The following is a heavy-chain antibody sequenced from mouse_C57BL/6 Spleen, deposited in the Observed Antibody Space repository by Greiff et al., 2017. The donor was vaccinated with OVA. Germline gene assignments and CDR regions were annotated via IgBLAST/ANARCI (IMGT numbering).Heavy chain of an antibody. V-gene: IGHV2-9-1*01. J-gene: IGHJ4*01. CDR3: ARNRNHYYGSSSYYYAMDY. Sequence: VQLQESGPGLVAPSQSLSITCTVSGFSLNSYAISWVRQPPGKGLEWLGVIWTGGGANYNSALKSRLSISKDNSKSQVFLKMNSLQTDDTARYYCARNRNHYYGSSSYYYAMDYWGQGTSVTVSA. CDR2: IWTGGGA. CDR1: GFSLNSYA. D-gene: IGHD1-1*01.